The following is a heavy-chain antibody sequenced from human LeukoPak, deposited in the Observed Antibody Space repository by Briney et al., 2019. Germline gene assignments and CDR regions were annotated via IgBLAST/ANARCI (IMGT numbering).Heavy chain of an antibody. CDR3: ASLYYDILTGYLYFDY. V-gene: IGHV1-18*01. D-gene: IGHD3-9*01. Sequence: ASVKVSCKASGYTFTSYGISWVRQAPGQGLEWMGWISAYNGNTNYAQKLQGRVTMTTDTSTSTAYMELRSLRSDDTAVYYCASLYYDILTGYLYFDYWGQGTLVTVSS. CDR2: ISAYNGNT. J-gene: IGHJ4*02. CDR1: GYTFTSYG.